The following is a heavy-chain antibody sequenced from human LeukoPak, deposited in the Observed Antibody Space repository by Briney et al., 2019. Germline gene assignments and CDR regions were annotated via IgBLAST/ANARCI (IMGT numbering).Heavy chain of an antibody. J-gene: IGHJ6*03. CDR3: ARGQLLHIYYYYYMDL. D-gene: IGHD2-15*01. CDR2: INPNTDRT. CDR1: GYTFTDYY. V-gene: IGHV1-2*02. Sequence: ASVKVSCTASGYTFTDYYIYWVRQAPGQGLEWMGWINPNTDRTDYAHSFQGRVTMTRDTSISTAYMELSRLRSDDTAVYYCARGQLLHIYYYYYMDLWGKGTTVTISS.